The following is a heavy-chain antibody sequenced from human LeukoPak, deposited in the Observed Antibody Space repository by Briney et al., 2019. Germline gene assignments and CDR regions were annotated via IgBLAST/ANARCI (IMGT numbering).Heavy chain of an antibody. CDR2: MNPSSGNT. D-gene: IGHD2-2*02. CDR3: ARVGGGYCSSTSCYMYYFDY. J-gene: IGHJ4*02. Sequence: ASVKVSCKASGYTFTSYDIDWVRQATGQGLEWMGWMNPSSGNTGYAQKFQGRITMTRNTSISTAYMELSSLRSEDTAVYYCARVGGGYCSSTSCYMYYFDYWGQGTLVTVSS. CDR1: GYTFTSYD. V-gene: IGHV1-8*01.